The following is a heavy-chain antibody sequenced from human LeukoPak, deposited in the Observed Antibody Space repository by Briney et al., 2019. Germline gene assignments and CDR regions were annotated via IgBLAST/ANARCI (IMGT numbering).Heavy chain of an antibody. CDR3: ARGGGLDV. CDR1: GFAFSSYW. J-gene: IGHJ6*02. Sequence: GGSLRLSCAASGFAFSSYWMNWARQAPGKGLEWVASINHNGNVNYYVDSVKGRFTISRDNAKNSLYLRMSNLRAEDTAVYFCARGGGLDVWGQGATVTVSS. V-gene: IGHV3-7*03. D-gene: IGHD3-16*01. CDR2: INHNGNVN.